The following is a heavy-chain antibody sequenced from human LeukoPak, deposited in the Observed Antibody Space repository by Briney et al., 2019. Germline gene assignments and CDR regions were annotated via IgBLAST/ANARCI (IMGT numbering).Heavy chain of an antibody. CDR3: ARVRMGIEAGQFDY. J-gene: IGHJ4*02. Sequence: SETLSLTCTVSGGSISSYYWSWIRQPAGKGLEWIGRIYTSGSTNYNPSLKSRVTMSVDTSKNQFSLKLSSVTAADTAVYYCARVRMGIEAGQFDYWGQGTLVTVSS. CDR2: IYTSGST. V-gene: IGHV4-4*07. CDR1: GGSISSYY. D-gene: IGHD2-21*01.